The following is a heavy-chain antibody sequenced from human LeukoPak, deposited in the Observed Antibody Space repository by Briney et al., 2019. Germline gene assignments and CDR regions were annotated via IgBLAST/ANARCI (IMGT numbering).Heavy chain of an antibody. CDR2: ISSSSSYI. D-gene: IGHD3-16*01. V-gene: IGHV3-21*01. CDR3: AREHDHMITFGGVIGYYFDY. Sequence: GGSLRLSCAASGFTFSSYSMNWVRQAPGKGLEWVSSISSSSSYIYYADSVKGRFTTSRDNAKNSLYLQMNSLRAEDTAVYYCAREHDHMITFGGVIGYYFDYWGQGTLVTVSS. CDR1: GFTFSSYS. J-gene: IGHJ4*02.